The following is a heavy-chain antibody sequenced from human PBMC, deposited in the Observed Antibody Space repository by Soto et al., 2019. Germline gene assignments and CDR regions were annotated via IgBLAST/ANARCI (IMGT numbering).Heavy chain of an antibody. J-gene: IGHJ5*02. V-gene: IGHV4-39*01. CDR2: IYYSGST. Sequence: QLQLQASGPGLVKPSETLSLTCSVSGGSISSSSYFWGWIRQPPGKGLEWIGSIYYSGSTYYNPSPKSRVTEAVDTAKNQFSLKLSSVTAADTAVYYCARHPSDFWFDPWGQGTLVTVSS. D-gene: IGHD2-21*02. CDR3: ARHPSDFWFDP. CDR1: GGSISSSSYF.